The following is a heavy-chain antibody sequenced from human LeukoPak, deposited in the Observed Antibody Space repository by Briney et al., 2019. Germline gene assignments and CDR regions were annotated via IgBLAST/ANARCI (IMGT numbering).Heavy chain of an antibody. D-gene: IGHD3-10*01. J-gene: IGHJ4*02. CDR1: GGSISSSSYY. CDR2: IYYSGST. Sequence: SETLSLTCTVSGGSISSSSYYWGWIRQPPGKGLEWIGSIYYSGSTYYNPSLKSRVTISVDTSKNQFSLKLSSMTAADTAVYYCARRLWFGEAKPFDYWGQGTLVTVSS. CDR3: ARRLWFGEAKPFDY. V-gene: IGHV4-39*01.